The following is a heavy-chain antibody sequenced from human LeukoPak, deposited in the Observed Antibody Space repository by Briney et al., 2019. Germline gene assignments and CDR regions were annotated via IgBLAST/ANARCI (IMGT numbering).Heavy chain of an antibody. D-gene: IGHD3-3*01. CDR2: INHSGST. CDR3: ARIRITIFGVAKHYFDY. CDR1: GGSFSGYY. Sequence: HSETLSLTCAVYGGSFSGYYWSWIRQPPGKGLEWIGEINHSGSTNYNPSLKSRVTISVDTSKNQFSLKLSSVTAADTAVYYCARIRITIFGVAKHYFDYWGQGTLVTVSS. V-gene: IGHV4-34*01. J-gene: IGHJ4*02.